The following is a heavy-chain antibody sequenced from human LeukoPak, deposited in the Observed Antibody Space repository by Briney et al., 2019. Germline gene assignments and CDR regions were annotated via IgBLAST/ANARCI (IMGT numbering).Heavy chain of an antibody. V-gene: IGHV4-34*01. Sequence: PSETLSLTCAVYGGSFSGYYWSWIRQPPGKGLEWIGEINHSGSTNYNPSLKSRVTISVDTSKNQFSLKLSSVTAADTAVYYCARGGFDVEMATIQYSIDYWGQGTLVTVSS. CDR2: INHSGST. CDR3: ARGGFDVEMATIQYSIDY. D-gene: IGHD5-24*01. CDR1: GGSFSGYY. J-gene: IGHJ4*02.